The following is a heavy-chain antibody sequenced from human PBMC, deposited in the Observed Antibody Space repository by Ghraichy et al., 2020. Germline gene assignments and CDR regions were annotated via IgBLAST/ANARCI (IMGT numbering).Heavy chain of an antibody. CDR3: ARGYSYGAGRTFDI. D-gene: IGHD5-18*01. V-gene: IGHV3-11*06. Sequence: GSLRLSCAASGFTFSDYFMTWIRQAPGKGLEWVSYISFSGSPTTYADAVRGRFTISRDNAKSTLYLQMNSLRAEDTAVYYCARGYSYGAGRTFDIWGQGTLVTVSS. CDR2: ISFSGSPT. CDR1: GFTFSDYF. J-gene: IGHJ4*02.